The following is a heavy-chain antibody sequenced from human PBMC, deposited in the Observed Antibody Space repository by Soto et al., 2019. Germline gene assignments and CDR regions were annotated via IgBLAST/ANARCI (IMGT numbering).Heavy chain of an antibody. CDR3: ATDWSVVRGDRFEY. CDR1: GFTFTNFW. Sequence: EVQLVESGGALVQPGGSLRLSCAGSGFTFTNFWMTWVRQAPGKGLEWVANIKQDGSEKYYVDSVKGRFTISRDNAKNSLYLQMTSLRAEGTAVYYCATDWSVVRGDRFEYWGQGTLVTVSS. V-gene: IGHV3-7*01. J-gene: IGHJ4*02. CDR2: IKQDGSEK. D-gene: IGHD3-3*01.